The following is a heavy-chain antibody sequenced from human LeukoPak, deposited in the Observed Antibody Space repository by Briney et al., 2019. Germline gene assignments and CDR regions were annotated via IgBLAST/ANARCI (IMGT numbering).Heavy chain of an antibody. D-gene: IGHD4-17*01. CDR2: IYYSGRT. CDR3: ARDLSGYGDFDY. V-gene: IGHV4-31*03. J-gene: IGHJ4*02. CDR1: GGSISSGGYY. Sequence: SQTLSLTCTVSGGSISSGGYYWSWIRQHPGKGLEWIGYIYYSGRTYYNPSLKGRVTVSVDTSTHQCSLKLSSVTAADTAVYYCARDLSGYGDFDYWGQGTLVTVSS.